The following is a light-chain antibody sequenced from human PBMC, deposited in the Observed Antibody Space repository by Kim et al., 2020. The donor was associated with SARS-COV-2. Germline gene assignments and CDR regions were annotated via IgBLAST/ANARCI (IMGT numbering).Light chain of an antibody. CDR1: QSVSIY. CDR2: DAS. CDR3: QQRNSWPRT. Sequence: PGGRATLSSGARQSVSIYLAWYQHKPGHPPRLLIYDASRGATGVPARFSGSGSGTDFTLIISRLEPEDVAVYYCQQRNSWPRTFGQGTKVDIK. V-gene: IGKV3-11*01. J-gene: IGKJ1*01.